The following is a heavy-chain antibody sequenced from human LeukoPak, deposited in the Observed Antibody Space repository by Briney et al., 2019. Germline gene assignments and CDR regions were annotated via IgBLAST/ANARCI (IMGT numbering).Heavy chain of an antibody. V-gene: IGHV3-23*01. J-gene: IGHJ3*01. CDR3: ARRGGDNGWGAFDV. CDR2: ISGSAGDT. Sequence: PSETLSLTCAVSGGSISSNNWWNWIRQAPGKGLEWVSTISGSAGDTVYADSVKGRFTISRDGSRMISLQMNFLRGEDTAVYYCARRGGDNGWGAFDVWGQGSMVTVSS. CDR1: GGSISSNN. D-gene: IGHD4-23*01.